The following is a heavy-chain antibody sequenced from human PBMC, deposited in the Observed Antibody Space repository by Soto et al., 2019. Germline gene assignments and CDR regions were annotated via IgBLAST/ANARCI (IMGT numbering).Heavy chain of an antibody. CDR3: ARRLANTVTTYSWFDP. J-gene: IGHJ5*02. CDR2: IDHSGSI. D-gene: IGHD4-17*01. CDR1: GGSFSGYY. Sequence: SETLSLTCAVYGGSFSGYYWSWIRQPPGRGLEWIGDIDHSGSINYNPSLKSRVTISVDTSKNQFSLKLTSVTAADTAVYSCARRLANTVTTYSWFDPWGQGTLVTVSS. V-gene: IGHV4-34*01.